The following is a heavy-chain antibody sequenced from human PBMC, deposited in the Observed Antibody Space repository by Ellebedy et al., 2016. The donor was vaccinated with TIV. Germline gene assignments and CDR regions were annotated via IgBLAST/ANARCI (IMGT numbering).Heavy chain of an antibody. J-gene: IGHJ6*02. Sequence: GGSLRLXXAASGFTVSSNYMSWVRQAPGKGLEWVSVIYSGGSTYYADSVKGRFTISRDNSKNTLYLQMNSLRAEDTAVYYCAREGANPFMDVWGQGTTVTVSS. CDR1: GFTVSSNY. CDR3: AREGANPFMDV. V-gene: IGHV3-53*01. D-gene: IGHD1-26*01. CDR2: IYSGGST.